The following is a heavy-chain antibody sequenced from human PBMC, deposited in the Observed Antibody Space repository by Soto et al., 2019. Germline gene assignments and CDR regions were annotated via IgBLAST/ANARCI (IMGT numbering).Heavy chain of an antibody. Sequence: ASVKVSCKASGYTFTSYGISWVRQAPGQWLEWMGWISAYNGNTNYAQKLQGRVTMTTDTSTSTAYMELRSLRSDDTAVYYCARSVEWFYYYGMDVWGQGTTDTVSS. V-gene: IGHV1-18*01. D-gene: IGHD3-3*01. CDR1: GYTFTSYG. CDR2: ISAYNGNT. J-gene: IGHJ6*02. CDR3: ARSVEWFYYYGMDV.